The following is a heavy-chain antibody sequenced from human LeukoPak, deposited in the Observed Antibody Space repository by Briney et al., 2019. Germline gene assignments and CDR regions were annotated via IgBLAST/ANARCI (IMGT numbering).Heavy chain of an antibody. V-gene: IGHV4-34*01. CDR1: GDSISSNY. Sequence: SETLSLTCNVSGDSISSNYWSWIRQPPGKGLEWIGEINHSGSTNYNPSLKSRVTISVDTSKNQFSLKLSSVTAADTAVYYCARRLPTVTTSYNWFDPWGQGTLVTVSS. CDR3: ARRLPTVTTSYNWFDP. J-gene: IGHJ5*02. CDR2: INHSGST. D-gene: IGHD4-17*01.